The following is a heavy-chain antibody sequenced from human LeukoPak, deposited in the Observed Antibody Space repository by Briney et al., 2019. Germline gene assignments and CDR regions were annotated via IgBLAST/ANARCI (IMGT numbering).Heavy chain of an antibody. CDR2: INPSTGGT. V-gene: IGHV1-2*06. J-gene: IGHJ4*02. CDR1: GYTFTGYS. Sequence: ASVKVSCKASGYTFTGYSIHWVRQAPGQGLEWMGRINPSTGGTNYPQKFQGRITMTGDTSISTAYMELNWLTSDDTAVYYCARASCHVIPGAPWSSAANCYYLDHWAQGTLVTVSS. D-gene: IGHD3-16*02. CDR3: ARASCHVIPGAPWSSAANCYYLDH.